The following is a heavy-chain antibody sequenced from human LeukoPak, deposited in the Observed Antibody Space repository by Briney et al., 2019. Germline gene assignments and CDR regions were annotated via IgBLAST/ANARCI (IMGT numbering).Heavy chain of an antibody. CDR2: ISGSGGST. CDR3: ALGSYYFDY. Sequence: GGSLRLSCAASGFTISSYAMSWVRQAPAKGLEWVSAISGSGGSTYYADSVKGRFTISRDNSKNTLYLQMNSLRAEDTAVYYCALGSYYFDYWGQGTLVTVSS. J-gene: IGHJ4*02. V-gene: IGHV3-23*01. CDR1: GFTISSYA. D-gene: IGHD1-26*01.